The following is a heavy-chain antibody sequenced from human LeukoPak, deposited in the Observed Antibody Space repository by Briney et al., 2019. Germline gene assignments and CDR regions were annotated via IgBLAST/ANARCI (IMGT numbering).Heavy chain of an antibody. CDR1: GFTFSSYW. J-gene: IGHJ4*02. CDR3: ARDSSPGYYDYVWGTYPRY. D-gene: IGHD3-16*02. Sequence: GGSLRLSCAASGFTFSSYWMSWVRQAPGKGLEWVANIKQDGGEKYYVDSVKGRFTISRGNAKSSLFLQMNSLRAEDTAVYYCARDSSPGYYDYVWGTYPRYWGQGTLVTVSS. CDR2: IKQDGGEK. V-gene: IGHV3-7*05.